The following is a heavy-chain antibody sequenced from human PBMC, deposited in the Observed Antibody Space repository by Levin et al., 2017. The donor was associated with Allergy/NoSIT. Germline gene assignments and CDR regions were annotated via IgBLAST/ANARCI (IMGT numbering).Heavy chain of an antibody. J-gene: IGHJ4*02. CDR1: GFTFSSYW. D-gene: IGHD2-15*01. V-gene: IGHV3-74*01. CDR3: ASAPEYTPRDPVDY. Sequence: PGGSLRLSCAASGFTFSSYWMHWVRQAPGKGLVWLSRINSDGSTTNYADSVKGRFTISRDNAKNTLYLQLHSLRDEDTAVYYCASAPEYTPRDPVDYWGQGTLVTVSS. CDR2: INSDGSTT.